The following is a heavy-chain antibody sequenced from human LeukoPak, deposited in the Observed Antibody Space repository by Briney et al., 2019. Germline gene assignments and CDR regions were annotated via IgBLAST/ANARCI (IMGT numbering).Heavy chain of an antibody. CDR2: VHLDGRT. CDR3: SREGGFNRPLHY. D-gene: IGHD1-14*01. Sequence: SGTLSLTCGVSGGSVINTNWWTWVRPPPGKGLEWIGEVHLDGRTNYNPSLESRLTMSVDVSENQVSLKLTSVTAADTAVYYCSREGGFNRPLHYSGQGTLVTVSS. J-gene: IGHJ4*02. CDR1: GGSVINTNW. V-gene: IGHV4-4*02.